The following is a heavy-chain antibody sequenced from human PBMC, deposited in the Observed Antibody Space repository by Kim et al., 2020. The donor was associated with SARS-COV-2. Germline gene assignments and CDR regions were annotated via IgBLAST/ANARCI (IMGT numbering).Heavy chain of an antibody. V-gene: IGHV3-73*01. CDR1: EFTFSDSG. CDR2: IRSKANSYAT. CDR3: SIGDAVRFDP. D-gene: IGHD3-10*01. J-gene: IGHJ5*02. Sequence: GGSLRLSCAASEFTFSDSGLHWVRQASAKGLEWVGRIRSKANSYATAYAASVKGRFTISRDDSKKTAYLQMNSLKTEDTAVYYCSIGDAVRFDPWGQGTLVTVSS.